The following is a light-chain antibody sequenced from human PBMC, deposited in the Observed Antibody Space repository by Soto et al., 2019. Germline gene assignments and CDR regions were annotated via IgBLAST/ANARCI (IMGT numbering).Light chain of an antibody. CDR3: MQALQTPLT. J-gene: IGKJ4*01. V-gene: IGKV2-28*01. CDR1: QSLLHRNGYNY. CDR2: LGS. Sequence: DIVMTQSPLSLPVTPGEPASISCRSSQSLLHRNGYNYLDWYLQKPGQSPQLVIYLGSNRASGVPDRFSRSGSGTDFTLKISRVEAEDVGVYYCMQALQTPLTFGGGTKVEIK.